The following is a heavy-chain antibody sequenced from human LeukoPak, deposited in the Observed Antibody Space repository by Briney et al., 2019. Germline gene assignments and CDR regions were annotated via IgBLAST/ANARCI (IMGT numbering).Heavy chain of an antibody. CDR3: VYGDNRGY. V-gene: IGHV3-21*01. CDR2: ISSSSSNT. CDR1: GFTFSSYA. J-gene: IGHJ4*02. Sequence: GGSLRLSCAASGFTFSSYAMSWVRQAPGKGLEWVSSISSSSSNTHYADSVKGRFTISRDNAKNSLYLQMNSLRDEDTAVYYCVYGDNRGYWGQGTLVTVSS. D-gene: IGHD4-17*01.